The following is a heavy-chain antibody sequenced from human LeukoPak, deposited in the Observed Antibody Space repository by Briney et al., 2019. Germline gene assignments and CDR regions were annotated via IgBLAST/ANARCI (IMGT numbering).Heavy chain of an antibody. Sequence: PGGSLRLSCAASGFTFSSYGMHWVRQAPGKGLEWVAVIWYDGSNKYYADSVKGRFTISRDNSKNTLYLQMNSLRAEDTAVYYCARFETSPGGVAFDIWGQGTMVTVSS. CDR3: ARFETSPGGVAFDI. CDR1: GFTFSSYG. V-gene: IGHV3-33*01. CDR2: IWYDGSNK. D-gene: IGHD1-1*01. J-gene: IGHJ3*02.